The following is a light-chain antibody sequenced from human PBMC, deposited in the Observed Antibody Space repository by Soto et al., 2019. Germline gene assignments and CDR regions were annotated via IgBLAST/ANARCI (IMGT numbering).Light chain of an antibody. CDR1: QGISSW. J-gene: IGKJ1*01. CDR2: AAS. Sequence: DIQMTQSPSSLSASVGDRVTITCRASQGISSWLAWYQQKTEKAPKSLIYAASSLHSGVTSRFSGSGSGTDFTLTISSLQTGEFATYYCQQYNSYSRTFGQGTKVDIK. V-gene: IGKV1D-16*01. CDR3: QQYNSYSRT.